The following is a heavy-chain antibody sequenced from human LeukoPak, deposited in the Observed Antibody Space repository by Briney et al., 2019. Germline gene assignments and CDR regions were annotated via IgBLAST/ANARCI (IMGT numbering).Heavy chain of an antibody. V-gene: IGHV4-30-4*08. CDR1: GGSISSGDYY. CDR2: IYYSGST. J-gene: IGHJ5*02. Sequence: SETLSLTCTVSGGSISSGDYYWSWIRQPPGKGLEWIGYIYYSGSTYYNPSLKSRVTISVDTSKNQFSLKLSSVTAADTAVYYCARDRSITMVRGTVGFDPWGQGTLVTVSS. CDR3: ARDRSITMVRGTVGFDP. D-gene: IGHD3-10*01.